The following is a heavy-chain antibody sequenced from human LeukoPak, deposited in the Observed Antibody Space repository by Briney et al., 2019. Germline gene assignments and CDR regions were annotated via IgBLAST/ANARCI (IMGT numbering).Heavy chain of an antibody. CDR1: GYTFTSYG. J-gene: IGHJ4*02. V-gene: IGHV1-18*01. Sequence: ASVKVSCKASGYTFTSYGISWVRQAPGQGLEWMGWISDYNGNTNYAHKLQGRVTMTTDTSTSTAYMELRSLRSDDTAVYYCARGRGDDSSGYIGYWGQGTLVTVSS. CDR3: ARGRGDDSSGYIGY. D-gene: IGHD3-22*01. CDR2: ISDYNGNT.